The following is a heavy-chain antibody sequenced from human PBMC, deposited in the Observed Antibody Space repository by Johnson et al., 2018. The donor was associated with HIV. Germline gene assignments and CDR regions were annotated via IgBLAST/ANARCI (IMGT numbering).Heavy chain of an antibody. Sequence: VQLVESGGVVVQPGGSLRLSCAASGFTFSSYAMHWVRQAPGRGLEYVSAISSNGGSTYYANSVKGRFTISRDNSKNTLYRQMNSLRAEDTAVYYCAKDAGTYHPFDAFDIWGQGTMVTVSS. V-gene: IGHV3-64*01. D-gene: IGHD3-10*01. J-gene: IGHJ3*02. CDR3: AKDAGTYHPFDAFDI. CDR1: GFTFSSYA. CDR2: ISSNGGST.